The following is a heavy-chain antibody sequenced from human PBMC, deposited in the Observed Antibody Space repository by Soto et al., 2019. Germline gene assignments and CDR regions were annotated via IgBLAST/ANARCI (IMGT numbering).Heavy chain of an antibody. CDR3: ARCYDYVWGSYRYVDAFDI. D-gene: IGHD3-16*02. J-gene: IGHJ3*02. V-gene: IGHV3-48*02. Sequence: EVQLVESGGGLVQPGGSLRLSCAASGFTFSSYSMNWVRQAPGKGLEWGSYISSSSRTIYYADSVKGRFTISRDNAKNSLYLQMNSLRDEDTAVYYCARCYDYVWGSYRYVDAFDIWGQGTMVTVSS. CDR2: ISSSSRTI. CDR1: GFTFSSYS.